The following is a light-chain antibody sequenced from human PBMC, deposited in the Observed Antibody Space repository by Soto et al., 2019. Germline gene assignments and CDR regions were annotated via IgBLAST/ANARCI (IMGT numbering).Light chain of an antibody. V-gene: IGKV1-33*01. J-gene: IGKJ4*01. CDR3: QQYDNLPLT. Sequence: DIQMTQSPSSLSASVGDRVTITCQASQDISNYLNWFQQKPGKAPKLLIYDASNLETGVPSRFSGSGSGTDFNFTITRLQTEDIATYECQQYDNLPLTFGGGTKVDIK. CDR2: DAS. CDR1: QDISNY.